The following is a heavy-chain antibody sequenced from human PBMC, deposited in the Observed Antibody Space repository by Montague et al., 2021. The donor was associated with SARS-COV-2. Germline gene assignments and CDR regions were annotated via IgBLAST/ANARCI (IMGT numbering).Heavy chain of an antibody. V-gene: IGHV4-59*01. CDR1: GGSISSYY. CDR3: ARAPVAHITIFGVVTSFDY. D-gene: IGHD3-3*01. CDR2: IYYSGST. Sequence: SETLSLTCTVSGGSISSYYWSWIRQPPGKGLEWIGYIYYSGSTNYNPSLKSRVTISVDTSKNQFSLKLSSVTAADTAVYYCARAPVAHITIFGVVTSFDYWGHGTLVTVSS. J-gene: IGHJ4*01.